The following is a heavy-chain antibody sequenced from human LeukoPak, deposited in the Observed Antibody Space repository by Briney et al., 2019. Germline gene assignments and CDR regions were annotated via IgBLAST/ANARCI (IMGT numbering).Heavy chain of an antibody. V-gene: IGHV1-18*01. D-gene: IGHD3-22*01. J-gene: IGHJ5*02. CDR1: GYTFSIYG. Sequence: ASVNVSCKASGYTFSIYGINWVRQAPGQGLEWMRWISVINSGNTRYAQNFQGRLTMTTDTSTTTAYMELSSLRSEDTAVYYCARDLPNYYDSSGYSGSNPWGQGTLVTVSS. CDR2: ISVINSGNT. CDR3: ARDLPNYYDSSGYSGSNP.